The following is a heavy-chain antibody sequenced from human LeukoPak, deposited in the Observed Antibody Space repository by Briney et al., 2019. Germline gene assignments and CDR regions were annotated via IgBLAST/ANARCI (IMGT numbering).Heavy chain of an antibody. CDR3: AKDLDEDTPWFDP. Sequence: GGSLRLSCAASGFTFDDYAMHWVRQAPGKGLEWVSGISWNSGSTYYADSVKGRFTISRDNSKNTLYLQMNSLRAEDTAVYYCAKDLDEDTPWFDPWGQGTLVTVSS. D-gene: IGHD2-15*01. J-gene: IGHJ5*02. CDR1: GFTFDDYA. V-gene: IGHV3-23*01. CDR2: ISWNSGST.